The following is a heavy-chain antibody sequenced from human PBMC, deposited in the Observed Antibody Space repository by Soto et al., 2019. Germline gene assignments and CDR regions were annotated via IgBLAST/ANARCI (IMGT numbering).Heavy chain of an antibody. J-gene: IGHJ4*02. D-gene: IGHD6-6*01. V-gene: IGHV3-53*01. CDR2: IYSGGST. CDR1: GFTVSSNY. Sequence: EVQLVESGGGLIQPGGSLRLSCAASGFTVSSNYMSWVRQAPGKGLEWVSVIYSGGSTYYADSVKGRFTISRDNSKTRLYLQRNSLGAEDTAVSYCARGGDFSRSGAFVYWGPGTLVAVSS. CDR3: ARGGDFSRSGAFVY.